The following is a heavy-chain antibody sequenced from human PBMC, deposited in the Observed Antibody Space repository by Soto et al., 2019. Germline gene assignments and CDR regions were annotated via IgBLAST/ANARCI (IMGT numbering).Heavy chain of an antibody. CDR2: ISSSSSTI. Sequence: GGSLRLSCAASGFTFSSYSMNWVRQAPGKGLECVSYISSSSSTIYYADSVKGRFTISRDNAKNSLYLQMNSLRAEDTAVYYCAGAFCSSTSCYSSHYYGMDVWGQGTTVTVSS. D-gene: IGHD2-2*02. CDR1: GFTFSSYS. V-gene: IGHV3-48*01. J-gene: IGHJ6*02. CDR3: AGAFCSSTSCYSSHYYGMDV.